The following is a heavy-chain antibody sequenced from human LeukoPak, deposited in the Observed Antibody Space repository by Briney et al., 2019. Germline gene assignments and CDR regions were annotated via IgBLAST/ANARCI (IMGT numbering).Heavy chain of an antibody. Sequence: SETLSLTCIVSGGSISSYYWSWIRQPPGKGLEWIGYIYHSGSTYYNPSLKSRVTISVDRSKNQFSLKLSSVTAADTAVYYCARERCSGGSCYSNWFDPWGQGTLVTVSS. CDR3: ARERCSGGSCYSNWFDP. J-gene: IGHJ5*02. CDR2: IYHSGST. V-gene: IGHV4-59*12. D-gene: IGHD2-15*01. CDR1: GGSISSYY.